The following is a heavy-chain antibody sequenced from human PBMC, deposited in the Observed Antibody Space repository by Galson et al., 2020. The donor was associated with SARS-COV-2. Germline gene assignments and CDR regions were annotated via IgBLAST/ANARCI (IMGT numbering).Heavy chain of an antibody. J-gene: IGHJ4*02. Sequence: LSLTCAASGFTFSSYAMHWVRQAPGKGLEWVAVISYDGSNKYYADSVKGRFTISRDNSKNTLYLQMNSLRAEDTAVYYCARSLWGDYSLFGYWGQGTLVTVSS. CDR1: GFTFSSYA. CDR2: ISYDGSNK. CDR3: ARSLWGDYSLFGY. D-gene: IGHD4-17*01. V-gene: IGHV3-30-3*01.